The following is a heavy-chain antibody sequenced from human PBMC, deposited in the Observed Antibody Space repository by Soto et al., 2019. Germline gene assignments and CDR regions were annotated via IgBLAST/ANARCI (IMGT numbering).Heavy chain of an antibody. CDR1: GGTFSSYT. J-gene: IGHJ4*02. Sequence: QVQLVQSGAEVKKPGSSVKVSCKASGGTFSSYTISWVRQAPGQGLEWTGRIIPILALANYAQKFQGRVTITADKSTSTAYMELSSLRSEDTAVYYCARERLRGGFDYWGQGTLVTVSS. V-gene: IGHV1-69*08. CDR3: ARERLRGGFDY. CDR2: IIPILALA. D-gene: IGHD3-10*01.